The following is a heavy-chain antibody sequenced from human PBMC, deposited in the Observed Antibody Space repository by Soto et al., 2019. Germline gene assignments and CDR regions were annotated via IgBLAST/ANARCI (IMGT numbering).Heavy chain of an antibody. Sequence: GESLKISCSASGFTFSSYAMHWVRQAPGKGLEYVSAISSNGGSTYYADSVKGRFTISRDNSKNTLYLQMSSLRAEDTAVYYCVRERRVQLWLHFDYWGQGTLVTVSS. CDR3: VRERRVQLWLHFDY. V-gene: IGHV3-64D*08. CDR1: GFTFSSYA. CDR2: ISSNGGST. D-gene: IGHD5-18*01. J-gene: IGHJ4*02.